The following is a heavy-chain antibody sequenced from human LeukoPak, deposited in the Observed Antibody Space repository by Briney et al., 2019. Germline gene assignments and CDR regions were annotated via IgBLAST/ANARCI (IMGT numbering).Heavy chain of an antibody. CDR2: INPNSGGT. CDR3: ARESRYDILTGYSDRYNWFDP. J-gene: IGHJ5*02. CDR1: GYTFTSYY. Sequence: ASVKVSCKASGYTFTSYYMHWVRQAPGQGLEWMGWINPNSGGTNYAQKFQGRVTMTRDTSISTAYMELSRLRSDDTAVYYCARESRYDILTGYSDRYNWFDPWGQGTLVTVSS. V-gene: IGHV1-2*02. D-gene: IGHD3-9*01.